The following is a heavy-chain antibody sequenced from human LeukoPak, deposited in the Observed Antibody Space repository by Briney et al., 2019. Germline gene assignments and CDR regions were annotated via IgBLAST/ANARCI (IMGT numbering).Heavy chain of an antibody. CDR3: ARDGRAGVVGAFRLFDY. CDR1: GFTFSTYE. CDR2: ISSSGDNK. V-gene: IGHV3-48*03. J-gene: IGHJ4*01. Sequence: GGSLRLSCAVPGFTFSTYEMNWFRQVPGKGLEWVSYISSSGDNKQYTSSVEGRFTISRDNAKNSLYLEMDSLGVEDTAIYYCARDGRAGVVGAFRLFDYWGHGTLVSVSS. D-gene: IGHD2-15*01.